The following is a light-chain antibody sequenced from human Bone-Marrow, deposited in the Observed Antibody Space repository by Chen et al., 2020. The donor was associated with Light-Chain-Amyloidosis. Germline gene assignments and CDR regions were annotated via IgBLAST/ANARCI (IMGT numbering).Light chain of an antibody. CDR3: QTWGSGFHVL. V-gene: IGLV4-69*01. CDR1: SGPTTYP. J-gene: IGLJ2*01. CDR2: VNQDGTH. Sequence: QLVLTPSPSASASLGASVKLPCILSSGPTTYPIAWHQRQPGKGPRYLLLVNQDGTHTKGDGIPDRFSGSGSGAERYLTISSLRSEDEADYYCQTWGSGFHVLFGGGTRLSVL.